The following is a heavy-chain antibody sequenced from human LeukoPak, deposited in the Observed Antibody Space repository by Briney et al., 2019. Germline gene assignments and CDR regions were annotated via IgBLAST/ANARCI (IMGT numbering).Heavy chain of an antibody. J-gene: IGHJ4*02. CDR3: ARLRVAGKEVNLDY. CDR2: IYYSGST. CDR1: GGAISSYY. D-gene: IGHD6-19*01. Sequence: SETLSLTCTVSGGAISSYYWSWIRQPPGKGLEWIGYIYYSGSTNYNPSLKGRVTISVDTSKNQFSLKLSSVTAADTAVYYCARLRVAGKEVNLDYWGQGTLVTVSS. V-gene: IGHV4-59*08.